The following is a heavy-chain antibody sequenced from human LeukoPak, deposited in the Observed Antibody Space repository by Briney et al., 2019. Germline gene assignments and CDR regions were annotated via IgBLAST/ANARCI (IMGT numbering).Heavy chain of an antibody. D-gene: IGHD3-16*01. J-gene: IGHJ4*02. CDR3: ARDSSGGERGFDY. CDR2: IYYSGST. Sequence: PSETLSLNCTVSGGSISSYYWSWIRQPPGKGLEWIGYIYYSGSTNYNPSLKSRVTISVDTSKNQFSLKLSSVTAADTAVYYCARDSSGGERGFDYWGQGTLVTVSS. V-gene: IGHV4-59*01. CDR1: GGSISSYY.